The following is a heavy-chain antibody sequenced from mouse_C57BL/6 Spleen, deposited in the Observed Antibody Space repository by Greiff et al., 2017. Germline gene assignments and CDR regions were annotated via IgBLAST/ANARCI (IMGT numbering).Heavy chain of an antibody. J-gene: IGHJ3*01. Sequence: QVQLQQSGPELVKPGASVKISCKASGYAFSSSWMNWVKQRPGKGLEWIGRIYPGDGDTNYNGKFKGKATLTADKSSSTANMQLSSLTSEDSAVXAGAKAHYEGSSPAGFAYWGQGTLVTVSA. V-gene: IGHV1-82*01. CDR3: AKAHYEGSSPAGFAY. D-gene: IGHD1-1*01. CDR1: GYAFSSSW. CDR2: IYPGDGDT.